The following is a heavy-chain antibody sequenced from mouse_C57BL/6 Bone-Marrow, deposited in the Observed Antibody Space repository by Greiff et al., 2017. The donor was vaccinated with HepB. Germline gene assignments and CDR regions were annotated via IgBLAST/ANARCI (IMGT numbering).Heavy chain of an antibody. Sequence: VQLQQSGAELVRPGASVKLSCTASGFNIKDYYMHWVKQRPEQGLEWSGRIDPEDGDTEYAPKFQGKATMTADTSSNTAYLQLSSLTSEDTAVYYCTTKSSWYAMDYWGQGTSVTVSS. CDR2: IDPEDGDT. J-gene: IGHJ4*01. CDR3: TTKSSWYAMDY. D-gene: IGHD1-1*01. V-gene: IGHV14-1*01. CDR1: GFNIKDYY.